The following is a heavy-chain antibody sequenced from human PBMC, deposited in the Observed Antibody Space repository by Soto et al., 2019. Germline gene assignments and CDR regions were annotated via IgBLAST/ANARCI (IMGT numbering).Heavy chain of an antibody. D-gene: IGHD2-8*01. CDR1: GFTFSTYA. J-gene: IGHJ6*03. Sequence: EVQLLESGGGLVQPGGSLRLSCAASGFTFSTYAMCWVRQAPGKGLEWVSTITTSGCNTYYADSVQCRFTISRDNSKNTLYLQMNSLRSEDTAVYYFAGRYCTNGVCYTNLYYYMGVWGKGPTVTVSS. CDR3: AGRYCTNGVCYTNLYYYMGV. V-gene: IGHV3-23*01. CDR2: ITTSGCNT.